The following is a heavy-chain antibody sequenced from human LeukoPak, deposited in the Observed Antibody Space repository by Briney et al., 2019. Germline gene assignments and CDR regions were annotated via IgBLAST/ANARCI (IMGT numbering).Heavy chain of an antibody. Sequence: PGGSLRLSCAASGFTFTTYGMHWVRQAPGKGLEWVACIYPDGTNKDYADSVKGRFIISRDNSKNTLFLQMNSLRAEDTAVYYCARGTTVSSSLLYWGQGTLVTVPS. J-gene: IGHJ4*02. V-gene: IGHV3-30*19. CDR3: ARGTTVSSSLLY. CDR1: GFTFTTYG. CDR2: IYPDGTNK. D-gene: IGHD6-6*01.